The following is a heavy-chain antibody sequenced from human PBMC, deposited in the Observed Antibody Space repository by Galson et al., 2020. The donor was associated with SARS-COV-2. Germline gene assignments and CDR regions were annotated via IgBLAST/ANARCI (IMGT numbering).Heavy chain of an antibody. Sequence: GASLKISCAASGFTFSSYSMNWVRQAPGKGLEWVSSISSSSSYIYYADSVKGRFTISRDNAKNSLYLQMNSLRAEDTAVYYCARDQAVAGTGYGMDVWGQGTTVTVSS. CDR1: GFTFSSYS. CDR2: ISSSSSYI. CDR3: ARDQAVAGTGYGMDV. J-gene: IGHJ6*02. V-gene: IGHV3-21*01. D-gene: IGHD6-19*01.